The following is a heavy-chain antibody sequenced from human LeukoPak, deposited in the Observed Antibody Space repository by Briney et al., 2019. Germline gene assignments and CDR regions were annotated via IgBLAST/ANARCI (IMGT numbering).Heavy chain of an antibody. CDR3: ARGLRAAFGGVIRLSRTYYFDY. J-gene: IGHJ4*02. D-gene: IGHD3-16*02. CDR2: INHSGST. Sequence: SETLSLTCAVYGGSFSGYYWSWIRQPPGKGLEWIGEINHSGSTNCNPSLKSRVTISVDTSKNQFSLKLSSVTAADTAVYYCARGLRAAFGGVIRLSRTYYFDYWGQGTLVTVSS. V-gene: IGHV4-34*01. CDR1: GGSFSGYY.